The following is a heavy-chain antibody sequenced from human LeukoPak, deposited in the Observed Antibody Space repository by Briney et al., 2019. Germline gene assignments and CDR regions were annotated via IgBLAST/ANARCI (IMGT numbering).Heavy chain of an antibody. CDR3: ARDRIAAAGRSYYYYCMDV. V-gene: IGHV4-34*01. CDR1: GGSFSGNY. Sequence: PSETLSPTCAAYGGSFSGNYWSWIRQPQGKGLEWMGEINHSGSTNYNPSLKSRVTISVDTSKNQFSLKLSSVTAADTAVYYCARDRIAAAGRSYYYYCMDVWGQGTTVTVSS. CDR2: INHSGST. J-gene: IGHJ6*02. D-gene: IGHD6-13*01.